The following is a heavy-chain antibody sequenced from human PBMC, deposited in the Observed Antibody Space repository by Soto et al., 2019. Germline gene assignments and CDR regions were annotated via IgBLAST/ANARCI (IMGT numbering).Heavy chain of an antibody. CDR3: AKGGGPTLPLDS. CDR2: IWYDGSDK. D-gene: IGHD3-16*01. J-gene: IGHJ4*02. CDR1: GFTFSSYG. Sequence: QVQLVESGGGVVQPGRSLRLSCAASGFTFSSYGMHWVRQAPGKGLEWVAVIWYDGSDKFYADSVKGRFTISRDNSTNTLELQMHSLTAEDTAVYYCAKGGGPTLPLDSWGQGTLVTVSS. V-gene: IGHV3-33*06.